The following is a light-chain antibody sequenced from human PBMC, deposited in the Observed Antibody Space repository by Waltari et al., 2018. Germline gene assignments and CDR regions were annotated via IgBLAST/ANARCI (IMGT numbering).Light chain of an antibody. CDR1: SNDVGGSAH. Sequence: QSALTQPASVSGSPGQSITISCTGTSNDVGGSAHVSWYQQHPGKAPKVIVSEVTSRPSGISNRFSGSKSGNTASLTVSGLQAEDEADYYCCSFAAGDAYVFGTGTKVSVL. CDR3: CSFAAGDAYV. CDR2: EVT. V-gene: IGLV2-14*01. J-gene: IGLJ1*01.